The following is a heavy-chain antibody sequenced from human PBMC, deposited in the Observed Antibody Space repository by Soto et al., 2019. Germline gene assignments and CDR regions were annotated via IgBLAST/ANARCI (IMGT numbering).Heavy chain of an antibody. CDR2: ISYDGSNK. V-gene: IGHV3-30-3*01. D-gene: IGHD3-3*01. J-gene: IGHJ6*02. CDR1: GFTFSSYA. CDR3: AREERGGANDFWSGYYYYYGMDV. Sequence: ESGGGVVQPGRSLRLSCAASGFTFSSYAMHWVRQAPGKGLEWVAVISYDGSNKYYADSVKGRFTISRDNSKNTLYLQMNSLRDEDTAVYYCAREERGGANDFWSGYYYYYGMDVWGQGTTVTVSS.